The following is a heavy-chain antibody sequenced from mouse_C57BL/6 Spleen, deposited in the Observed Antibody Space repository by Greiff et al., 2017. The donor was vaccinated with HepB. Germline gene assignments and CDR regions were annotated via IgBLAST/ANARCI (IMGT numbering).Heavy chain of an antibody. J-gene: IGHJ3*01. Sequence: VQGVESGAELVKPGASVKMSCKASGYTFTTYPIEWMKQNHGKSLEWIGNFHPYNDDTKYNEKFKGKATLTVEKSSSTVYLGISRITSDDSAVYYCARRADDYDVGFAYWGQGTLVTVSA. CDR3: ARRADDYDVGFAY. D-gene: IGHD2-4*01. CDR2: FHPYNDDT. V-gene: IGHV1-47*01. CDR1: GYTFTTYP.